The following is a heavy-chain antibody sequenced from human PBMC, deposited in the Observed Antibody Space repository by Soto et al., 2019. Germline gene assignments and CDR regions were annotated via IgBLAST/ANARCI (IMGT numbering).Heavy chain of an antibody. V-gene: IGHV1-2*04. J-gene: IGHJ1*01. D-gene: IGHD6-13*01. CDR3: ARDSAEIRSSWPEYFQQ. CDR2: INPNSGGT. Sequence: GASVKVSCKASGYTFTGYYMHWVRQAPGQGLEWMGWINPNSGGTNYAQKFQGWVTMTRDTSISTAYMELSRLRSDGTAMYYCARDSAEIRSSWPEYFQQWGQGTLVTVSS. CDR1: GYTFTGYY.